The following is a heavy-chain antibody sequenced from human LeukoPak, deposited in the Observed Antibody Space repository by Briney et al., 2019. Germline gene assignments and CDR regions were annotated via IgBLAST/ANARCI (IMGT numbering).Heavy chain of an antibody. V-gene: IGHV3-21*01. Sequence: GGSLRLSCAASGFTFSTYSGNWIRQAPGKGLEWVSSISDDSNYIFYADSVKGRFTISRDNAKNSLYLQMNSLRAEDTAVYYCARGLLWFGELLIHYYYYMDVWGKGTTVTISS. CDR1: GFTFSTYS. J-gene: IGHJ6*03. CDR2: ISDDSNYI. CDR3: ARGLLWFGELLIHYYYYMDV. D-gene: IGHD3-10*01.